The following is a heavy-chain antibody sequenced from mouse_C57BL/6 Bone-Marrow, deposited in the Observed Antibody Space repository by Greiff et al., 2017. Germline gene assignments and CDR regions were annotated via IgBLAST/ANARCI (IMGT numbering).Heavy chain of an antibody. V-gene: IGHV2-9-1*01. CDR3: ARRGAYYGKELYYFDY. CDR2: IWTGGGT. Sequence: VKLMESGPGLVAPSQSLSITCTVSGFSLTSYAISWVRQPPGKGLEWLGVIWTGGGTNYNSAHKSRLSISKDNSKSQVFLKMNSLQTDDTARYYCARRGAYYGKELYYFDYWGQGTTLTVSS. D-gene: IGHD2-10*01. J-gene: IGHJ2*01. CDR1: GFSLTSYA.